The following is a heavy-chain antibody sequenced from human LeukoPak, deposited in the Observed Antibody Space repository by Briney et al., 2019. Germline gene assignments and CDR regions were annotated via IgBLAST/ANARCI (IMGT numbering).Heavy chain of an antibody. J-gene: IGHJ3*02. Sequence: KFQGRVTITRDTSASTAYMELSSLRSEDTAVYYCARALGVVVPAAIFAFDIWGQGTMVTVSS. V-gene: IGHV1-3*01. D-gene: IGHD2-2*01. CDR3: ARALGVVVPAAIFAFDI.